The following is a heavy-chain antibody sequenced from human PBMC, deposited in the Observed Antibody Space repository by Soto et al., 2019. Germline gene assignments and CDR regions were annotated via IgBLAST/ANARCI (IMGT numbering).Heavy chain of an antibody. D-gene: IGHD6-13*01. V-gene: IGHV3-53*01. Sequence: GGSLRLSCAASGFTVSSNYMSWVRQAPGKGLEWVSVIYSGGSTYYADSVKGRFTISRDNSKNTLYLQMNSLRAEDTAVYYCARGGSSSRYYYYYYGMDVWGQGTTVTVSS. CDR1: GFTVSSNY. J-gene: IGHJ6*02. CDR3: ARGGSSSRYYYYYYGMDV. CDR2: IYSGGST.